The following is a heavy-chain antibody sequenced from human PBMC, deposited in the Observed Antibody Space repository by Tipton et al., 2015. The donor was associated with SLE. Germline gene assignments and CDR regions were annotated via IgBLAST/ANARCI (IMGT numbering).Heavy chain of an antibody. V-gene: IGHV4-34*01. CDR3: ARGRDITMLVVVANDAFDI. CDR2: INHSGRT. D-gene: IGHD3-22*01. Sequence: TLSLTCAVYGGSFSGYYWSWIRQPPGKGLEWIGEINHSGRTNYNPSLKSRVTISVDTSKNQFSLKLSSVTAADTAVYFCARGRDITMLVVVANDAFDIWGQGTMVTASP. J-gene: IGHJ3*02. CDR1: GGSFSGYY.